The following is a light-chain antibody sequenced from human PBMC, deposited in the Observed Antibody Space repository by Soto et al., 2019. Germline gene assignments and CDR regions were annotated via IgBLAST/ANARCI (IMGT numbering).Light chain of an antibody. V-gene: IGLV2-8*01. CDR3: KSYTGSNDFDV. CDR1: SSDVGGYDL. J-gene: IGLJ1*01. Sequence: QSVLTQPPSASGSPGQSVAISSTGTSSDVGGYDLVSWYQQHPGRAPKLMIYDVTKRPPGVPDRFSGSKSGNTASLTVSGLQAEDEADYYCKSYTGSNDFDVFGTGTKLTVL. CDR2: DVT.